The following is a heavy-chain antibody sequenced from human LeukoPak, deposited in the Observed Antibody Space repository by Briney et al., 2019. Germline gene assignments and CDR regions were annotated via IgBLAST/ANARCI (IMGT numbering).Heavy chain of an antibody. J-gene: IGHJ6*02. CDR2: IIPILKIA. Sequence: WASVKVSCKASGGTFSSFAVSWVRQAPGQGLEWMGRIIPILKIAKYAQKFQGRVTITADTATTTAYMELTSLRSEDTAVYYCASLGGDMDLDTFDYYYSGMDLWGQGTTVTVSS. CDR3: ASLGGDMDLDTFDYYYSGMDL. D-gene: IGHD2-21*02. V-gene: IGHV1-69*04. CDR1: GGTFSSFA.